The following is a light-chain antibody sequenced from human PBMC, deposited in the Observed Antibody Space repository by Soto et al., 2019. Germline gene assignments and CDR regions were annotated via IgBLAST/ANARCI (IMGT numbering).Light chain of an antibody. CDR1: RSDFGGYNY. Sequence: QSVLTQPAYVSGSNGQSITISCAGTRSDFGGYNYVSWYQQHPGKAPKVIIYEVSHRPSGISNRFSGSKSGNTGSLTISWLQAEDEADYYCCSYTSESTLTFGGGTKVTV. CDR2: EVS. CDR3: CSYTSESTLT. J-gene: IGLJ2*01. V-gene: IGLV2-14*01.